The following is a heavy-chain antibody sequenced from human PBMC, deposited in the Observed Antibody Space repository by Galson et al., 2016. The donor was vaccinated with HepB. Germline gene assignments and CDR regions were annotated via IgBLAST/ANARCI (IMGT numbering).Heavy chain of an antibody. CDR3: AGVASDYGSGSYWFGP. D-gene: IGHD3-10*01. CDR1: GATFSSYG. Sequence: SVKVSCKASGATFSSYGISWVRQAPGQGLEWMGKINPSGGITTYAQKFQGRVTMTRDTSTSTVYMELSSLRCENTAVYFCAGVASDYGSGSYWFGPWGQGTLVTVSS. J-gene: IGHJ5*02. CDR2: INPSGGIT. V-gene: IGHV1-46*01.